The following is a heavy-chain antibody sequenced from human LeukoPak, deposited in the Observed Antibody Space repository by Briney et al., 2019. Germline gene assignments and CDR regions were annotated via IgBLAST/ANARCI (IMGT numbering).Heavy chain of an antibody. V-gene: IGHV4-59*01. D-gene: IGHD1-1*01. CDR2: IYYSGST. Sequence: SETLSLTCTVSGGSISSYYWSWIRQPPGKGLEWIGYIYYSGSTNYNPSLKSRVTMSVDTSKNQFSLKLSSVTAADTAVYYCARGELELFDYWGQGTLVTVSS. CDR3: ARGELELFDY. J-gene: IGHJ4*02. CDR1: GGSISSYY.